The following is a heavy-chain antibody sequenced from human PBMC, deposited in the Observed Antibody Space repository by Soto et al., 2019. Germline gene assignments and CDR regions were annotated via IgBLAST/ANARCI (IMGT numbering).Heavy chain of an antibody. CDR3: ARQGYSSTWYLAFDI. D-gene: IGHD6-13*01. CDR1: GGSISSSSYY. CDR2: IYYSGRS. V-gene: IGHV4-39*01. J-gene: IGHJ3*02. Sequence: QLQLQESGPGLVKPSETLSLTCTVSGGSISSSSYYWGWIRQPPGKGLEWIGSIYYSGRSYYNPSLEGRVTISVDTSKNQVSLKLSSVTAADTAVYYCARQGYSSTWYLAFDIWGQGKMVTVPS.